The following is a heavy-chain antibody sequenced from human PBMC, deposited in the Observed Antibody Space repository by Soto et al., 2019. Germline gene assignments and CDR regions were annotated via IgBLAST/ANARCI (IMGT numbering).Heavy chain of an antibody. CDR3: ARRSPAALTMYYFDS. Sequence: PWESLKISCKGAGYSCTTYWIVWVRQMPGKGLEWMGIIYPGDSDTRYSPSFQGQVTISADKSITTAYLQWSSLKASDTAMYYCARRSPAALTMYYFDSWGQGTLVHVPP. V-gene: IGHV5-51*01. CDR1: GYSCTTYW. CDR2: IYPGDSDT. D-gene: IGHD6-13*01. J-gene: IGHJ4*02.